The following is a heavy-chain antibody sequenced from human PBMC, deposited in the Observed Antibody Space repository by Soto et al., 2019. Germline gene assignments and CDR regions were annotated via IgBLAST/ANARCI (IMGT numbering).Heavy chain of an antibody. CDR2: IIPLFGTT. D-gene: IGHD3-16*01. CDR3: ARDRLTVYDGAAYYYGMGV. Sequence: QVQLLQSGAEMKKPGSSVKVSCAASGGTFRTYAINWVRQAPGQGLEWMGGIIPLFGTTNYAQKFQARVTITADELSTTVYMELNCLMSDDTAVYYCARDRLTVYDGAAYYYGMGVWGQGTTVTVPS. CDR1: GGTFRTYA. V-gene: IGHV1-69*01. J-gene: IGHJ6*02.